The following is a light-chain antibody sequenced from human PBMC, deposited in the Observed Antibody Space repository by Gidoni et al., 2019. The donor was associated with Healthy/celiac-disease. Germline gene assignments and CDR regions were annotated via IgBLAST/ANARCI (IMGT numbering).Light chain of an antibody. Sequence: DSVLTQSPDTLSLSPGERATLPCRASQSVSRSYLAWYQQQPGQTPRLLIYVASSRAAGIPDRISGSGSGTDFTLTISRLEPEDFAVYYCQQYGSSPPVTFGGGTKVEIK. J-gene: IGKJ4*01. CDR2: VAS. V-gene: IGKV3-20*01. CDR3: QQYGSSPPVT. CDR1: QSVSRSY.